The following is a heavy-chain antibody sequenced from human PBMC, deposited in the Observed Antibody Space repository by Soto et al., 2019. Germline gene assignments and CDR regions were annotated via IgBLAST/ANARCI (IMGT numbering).Heavy chain of an antibody. J-gene: IGHJ4*02. CDR1: GGSFSGYY. Sequence: QVQLQQWGAGLLKPSETLSLTCAVYGGSFSGYYWSWIRQPPGKGLEWIGEINHSGSTNYNPSLKRRVTLSVDTSKNQFSLKLSSVTAADTAVYYCAVSGYCSSTSCYMARDYWGQGTLVTVSS. D-gene: IGHD2-2*02. V-gene: IGHV4-34*01. CDR2: INHSGST. CDR3: AVSGYCSSTSCYMARDY.